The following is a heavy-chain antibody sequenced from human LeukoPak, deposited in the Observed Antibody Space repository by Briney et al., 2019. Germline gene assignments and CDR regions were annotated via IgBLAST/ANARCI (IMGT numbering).Heavy chain of an antibody. Sequence: GESLKISCKGSGYSSTNYWIGWVRQMPGKGLEWMGIIYLGDSDTRYSPSFQGQVTISADKSITTAYLQWSSLKASNTAIYYCARHPSYTSGWPLDYWGQGTLVTVSS. D-gene: IGHD6-19*01. V-gene: IGHV5-51*01. CDR1: GYSSTNYW. CDR2: IYLGDSDT. J-gene: IGHJ4*02. CDR3: ARHPSYTSGWPLDY.